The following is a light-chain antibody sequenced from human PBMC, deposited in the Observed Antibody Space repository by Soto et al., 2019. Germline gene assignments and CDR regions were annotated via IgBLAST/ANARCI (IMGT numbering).Light chain of an antibody. CDR1: SSNIGNNY. V-gene: IGLV1-51*01. J-gene: IGLJ2*01. CDR3: GTWDSSLSGAV. Sequence: QSVRTQPPSVSAAPGQKVTISCSGSSSNIGNNYVSWYQQLPGTAPKLLIYDNNKRPSGIPDRFSGSKSGTSATLGITGLQTGDEADYYCGTWDSSLSGAVFGGGTKVTVL. CDR2: DNN.